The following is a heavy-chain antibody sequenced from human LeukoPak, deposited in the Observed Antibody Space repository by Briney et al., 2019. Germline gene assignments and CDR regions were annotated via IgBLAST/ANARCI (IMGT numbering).Heavy chain of an antibody. V-gene: IGHV3-7*01. Sequence: VGSLRLSCAASGFTFSSYWMSWVRQAPGKGLEWVANIKQDGSEKYYVDSVKGRFTISRDNAKNSLYLQMNSLRAEDTAVYYCASSMGYKPFDYWGQGTLVTVSS. J-gene: IGHJ4*02. CDR3: ASSMGYKPFDY. CDR2: IKQDGSEK. D-gene: IGHD5-24*01. CDR1: GFTFSSYW.